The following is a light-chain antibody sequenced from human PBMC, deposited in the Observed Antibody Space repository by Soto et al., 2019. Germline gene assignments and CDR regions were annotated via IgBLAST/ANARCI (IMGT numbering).Light chain of an antibody. Sequence: DIQMTQSPSSVSASVGDRVTITCRASQTISSWLAWYQQKPGKAPKLLIYAASTLHSGVPSRFSGSGSGTEFTLTISSLQPEDFATYYCQQNAIVPPWTFGQGTKVDIK. CDR2: AAS. J-gene: IGKJ1*01. CDR1: QTISSW. V-gene: IGKV1-12*01. CDR3: QQNAIVPPWT.